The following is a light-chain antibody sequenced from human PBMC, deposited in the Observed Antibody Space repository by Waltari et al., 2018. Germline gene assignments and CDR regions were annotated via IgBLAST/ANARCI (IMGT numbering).Light chain of an antibody. J-gene: IGKJ1*01. CDR2: AAS. Sequence: DIQMTQSPSSLSASVGDRVSITCRASQSISTHLNWYQQKPGKAPKLLIYAASNLQSGVPSRFSGRGSETDFTLTISSLQSEDFAVYYCQQYNNWRTFGQGTKVEIK. CDR1: QSISTH. V-gene: IGKV1-39*01. CDR3: QQYNNWRT.